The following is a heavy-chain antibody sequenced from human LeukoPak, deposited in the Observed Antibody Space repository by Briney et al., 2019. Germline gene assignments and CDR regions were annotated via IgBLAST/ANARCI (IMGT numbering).Heavy chain of an antibody. Sequence: SSETLSLTCTVSGGSIGSYYWSWIRQPPGKGLEWIGYIYYTGDTNYNPSLKSRVSISVDTSKNQFSLKVRSVTAADTAVNYCARDSWRQRSRIAVAGPFDSWGQGILVTVSS. CDR1: GGSIGSYY. V-gene: IGHV4-59*01. CDR2: IYYTGDT. CDR3: ARDSWRQRSRIAVAGPFDS. J-gene: IGHJ4*02. D-gene: IGHD6-19*01.